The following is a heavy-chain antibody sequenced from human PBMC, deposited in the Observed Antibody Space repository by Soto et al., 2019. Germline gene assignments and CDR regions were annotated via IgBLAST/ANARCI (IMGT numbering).Heavy chain of an antibody. J-gene: IGHJ4*02. CDR1: FGSISYYY. V-gene: IGHV4-39*01. CDR3: ARPSGSYLYYFEY. CDR2: IYYSGGT. Sequence: SETLSLTCTVSFGSISYYYWGLILQPPGKGLEWIGSIYYSGGTYYSPSLKSRVTMSVDTSKNQFSLKLSSVTAADTAVYYCARPSGSYLYYFEYWGQGTLVTVSS. D-gene: IGHD1-26*01.